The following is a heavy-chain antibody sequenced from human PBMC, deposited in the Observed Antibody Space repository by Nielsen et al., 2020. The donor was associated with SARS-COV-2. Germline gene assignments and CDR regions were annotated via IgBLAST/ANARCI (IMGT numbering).Heavy chain of an antibody. CDR2: ISWNSGSI. D-gene: IGHD4-17*01. V-gene: IGHV3-9*01. J-gene: IGHJ3*02. CDR3: AKDIGTTVTTRGNAFDI. Sequence: SLRLSCAASGFTFDDYAMHWVRQAPGKGLEWVSGISWNSGSIGYADTVKGRFTISRDNAKNSLYLQMNSLRPEDTALYYCAKDIGTTVTTRGNAFDIWGQGTMVTVSS. CDR1: GFTFDDYA.